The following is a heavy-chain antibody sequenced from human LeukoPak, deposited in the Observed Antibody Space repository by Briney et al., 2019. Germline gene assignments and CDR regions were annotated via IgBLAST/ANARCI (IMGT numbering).Heavy chain of an antibody. CDR1: GFTFSSYS. CDR3: ARDARGEVVPAAIRWNWFDP. CDR2: ISSSSSTI. V-gene: IGHV3-48*04. D-gene: IGHD2-2*01. Sequence: GGSLRLSCAASGFTFSSYSMNWVRQAPGKGLEWVSYISSSSSTIYYADSVKGRFTISRDNAKNSLYLQMSSLRAEDTAVYYCARDARGEVVPAAIRWNWFDPWGQGTLVTVSS. J-gene: IGHJ5*02.